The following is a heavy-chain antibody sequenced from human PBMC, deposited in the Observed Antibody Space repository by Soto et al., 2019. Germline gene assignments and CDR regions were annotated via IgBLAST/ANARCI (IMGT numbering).Heavy chain of an antibody. J-gene: IGHJ4*02. CDR1: GVTFSSYA. D-gene: IGHD3-22*01. Sequence: GASVKVSCKASGVTFSSYAISWVRQAPLQVLEWMGGIIPIFGTANYAQKFQGRVTITADESTRTAYMELSSLRSEDTAVYYCARSEKTYDYDSSGYYPYYFEYWGQGTIVTLSS. V-gene: IGHV1-69*13. CDR3: ARSEKTYDYDSSGYYPYYFEY. CDR2: IIPIFGTA.